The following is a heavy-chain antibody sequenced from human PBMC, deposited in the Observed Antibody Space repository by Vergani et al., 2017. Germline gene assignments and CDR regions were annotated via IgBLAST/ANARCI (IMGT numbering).Heavy chain of an antibody. CDR3: ARGYCSGGSCLPAN. D-gene: IGHD2-15*01. Sequence: VQLQESGPGLVKPSETLSLTCTVSGGSIRSYYWSWIRPPAGKGLEWIGRIYTSGSTNYNPSLKSRVTMSVDTSKNQFSLKLSSVTAADTAVYYCARGYCSGGSCLPANWGQGTLVTVSS. CDR1: GGSIRSYY. J-gene: IGHJ4*02. V-gene: IGHV4-4*07. CDR2: IYTSGST.